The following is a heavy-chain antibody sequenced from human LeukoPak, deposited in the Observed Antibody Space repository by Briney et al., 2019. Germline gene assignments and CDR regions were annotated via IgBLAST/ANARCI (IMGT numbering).Heavy chain of an antibody. CDR3: ARGPITIFGVVVLYYFDY. Sequence: MPSETLSLTCTVSGGSISSGSYYWSWIRQPAGKGLEWIERIYTSGSTNYNPSLKSRVTISVDTSKNRFALKLSSVTAADTAVYYCARGPITIFGVVVLYYFDYWGQGTLVTVSS. V-gene: IGHV4-61*02. J-gene: IGHJ4*02. CDR2: IYTSGST. CDR1: GGSISSGSYY. D-gene: IGHD3-3*01.